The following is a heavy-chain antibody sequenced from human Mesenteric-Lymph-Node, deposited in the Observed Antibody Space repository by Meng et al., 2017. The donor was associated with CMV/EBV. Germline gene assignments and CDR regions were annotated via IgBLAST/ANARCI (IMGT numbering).Heavy chain of an antibody. J-gene: IGHJ4*02. D-gene: IGHD2-2*01. Sequence: GESLKISCAASGFTFSSYAMSWVRQAPGKGLEWVSAISGSGGSTYYADSGKGRFTISRDNSKNTLYLQMNSLRAEDTAVYYCAKGGVVPAAQYFDYWGQGTLVTVSS. CDR1: GFTFSSYA. CDR3: AKGGVVPAAQYFDY. CDR2: ISGSGGST. V-gene: IGHV3-23*01.